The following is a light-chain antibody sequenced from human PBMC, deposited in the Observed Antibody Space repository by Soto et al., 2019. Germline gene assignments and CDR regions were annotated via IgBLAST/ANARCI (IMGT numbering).Light chain of an antibody. Sequence: EIVMTQSPATLSVSPGERATLSCRASQSVSSNLAWYQQKAGQAPRLLINGASTRATGIPARFSGSGSGTESTLTISSLQSEDFAVYYCQQYNNWPPMSTFGQGTKLEIK. CDR3: QQYNNWPPMST. CDR2: GAS. CDR1: QSVSSN. J-gene: IGKJ2*01. V-gene: IGKV3-15*01.